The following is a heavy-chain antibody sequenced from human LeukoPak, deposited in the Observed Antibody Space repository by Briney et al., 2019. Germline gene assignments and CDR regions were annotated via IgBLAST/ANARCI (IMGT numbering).Heavy chain of an antibody. J-gene: IGHJ6*03. CDR3: ARGGRGFLEWLITDYYYMDV. V-gene: IGHV3-21*01. D-gene: IGHD3-3*01. CDR1: GFSFSSYN. CDR2: ITTSSTYT. Sequence: GGSLRLSCEASGFSFSSYNMDWVRQTPGKGLEWISSITTSSTYTFYADSVKGRFTISRDNAKNSLYLQMNSLRAEDTAVYYCARGGRGFLEWLITDYYYMDVWGKGTTVTVSS.